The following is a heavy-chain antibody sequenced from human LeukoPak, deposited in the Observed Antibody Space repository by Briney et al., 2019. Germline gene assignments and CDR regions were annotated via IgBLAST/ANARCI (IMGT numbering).Heavy chain of an antibody. D-gene: IGHD6-6*01. CDR2: IYYSGST. CDR1: GGSVSSGSYY. Sequence: PSETLSLTCTVSGGSVSSGSYYWSWIRQPPGKGLEWIGYIYYSGSTNYNPSLKSRVTISVDTSKNQFSLKLSSVTAADTAVYYCARVRRMYSSPSEHYYYGMDVWGQGITVTVSS. J-gene: IGHJ6*02. CDR3: ARVRRMYSSPSEHYYYGMDV. V-gene: IGHV4-61*01.